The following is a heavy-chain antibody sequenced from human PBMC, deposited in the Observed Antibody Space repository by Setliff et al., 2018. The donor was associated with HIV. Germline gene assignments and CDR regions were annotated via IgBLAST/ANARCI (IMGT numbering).Heavy chain of an antibody. J-gene: IGHJ3*02. Sequence: GGSLRLSCVASGFTFNNYGMHWVRQAPGRGLEWVAVISYDGSNKYYADSVKGRFTISRDNSKNTLYLQINSLRAEDTAVYYCARESKGYSPYDAFDIWGQGTMVTVSS. V-gene: IGHV3-30*03. CDR3: ARESKGYSPYDAFDI. CDR2: ISYDGSNK. CDR1: GFTFNNYG. D-gene: IGHD1-1*01.